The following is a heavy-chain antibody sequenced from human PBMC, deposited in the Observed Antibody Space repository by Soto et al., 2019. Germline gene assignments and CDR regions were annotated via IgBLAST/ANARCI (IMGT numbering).Heavy chain of an antibody. J-gene: IGHJ6*03. Sequence: QVQLVQSGAEVKKPGASVKVSCKASGYTFTGYDITWVRQAPGQGLEWMGWMNPNSGHRGYAQRFQGRVTMTSDNSISTAYMELSSLRSEDTADYYCAKADPRYYSMDVWGKGTTVTVSS. CDR2: MNPNSGHR. CDR3: AKADPRYYSMDV. CDR1: GYTFTGYD. V-gene: IGHV1-8*01.